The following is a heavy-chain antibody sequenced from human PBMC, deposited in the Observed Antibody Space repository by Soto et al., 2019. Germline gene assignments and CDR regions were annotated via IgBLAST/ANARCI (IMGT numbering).Heavy chain of an antibody. CDR3: TRDRGFGMDV. CDR1: GGSISGGRYY. Sequence: QVPLQESGPGLVKPSQTLSLTCNVSGGSISGGRYYWNWIRQHPGKGLEWIGNIYDNGITYYNPSLKSRVIISVDTSKNQFSLRLSSVAAADTAVYYCTRDRGFGMDVWGQGTTVTVSS. J-gene: IGHJ6*02. V-gene: IGHV4-31*03. CDR2: IYDNGIT.